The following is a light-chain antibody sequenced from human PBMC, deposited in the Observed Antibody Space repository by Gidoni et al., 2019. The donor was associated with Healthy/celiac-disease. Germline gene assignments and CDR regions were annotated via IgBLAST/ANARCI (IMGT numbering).Light chain of an antibody. CDR1: QSISSY. V-gene: IGKV1-39*01. Sequence: DIQMTQSPSSLSASVGDRVTITCRASQSISSYLNWYQQKPGKAPKLLIYAASSVQSGVPSRFSGSGSGTDFTRTISSLQPEDFATYYCQQSYSTPYTFGQXTKLEIK. CDR2: AAS. J-gene: IGKJ2*01. CDR3: QQSYSTPYT.